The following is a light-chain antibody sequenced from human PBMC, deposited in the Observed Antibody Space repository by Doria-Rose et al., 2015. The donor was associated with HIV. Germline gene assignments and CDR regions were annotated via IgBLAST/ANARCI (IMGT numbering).Light chain of an antibody. CDR2: DGS. J-gene: IGKJ1*01. CDR1: QSFSSTY. Sequence: EIVMTQSPGTLSLSPGERATLSCRASQSFSSTYLAWYQQKPGQAPSLLIYDGSTRATGIPDRFSASGSGTDFTLTINRLVPEGFALYYCHQYGISWTFGQGTKVEI. V-gene: IGKV3-20*01. CDR3: HQYGISWT.